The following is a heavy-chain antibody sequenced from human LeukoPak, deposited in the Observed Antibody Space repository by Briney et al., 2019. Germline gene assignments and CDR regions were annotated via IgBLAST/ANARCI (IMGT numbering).Heavy chain of an antibody. CDR2: IYYSGST. J-gene: IGHJ3*02. CDR3: ARRTAAGIFAFDI. CDR1: GGSISSYY. D-gene: IGHD6-13*01. V-gene: IGHV4-59*01. Sequence: SETLSLTCTVSGGSISSYYWSWIRQPPGKGLEWIGYIYYSGSTNYNPSLKSRVTISVDTSKNQFSLKLSSVTAADTAVYYCARRTAAGIFAFDIWGQGTMVTVSS.